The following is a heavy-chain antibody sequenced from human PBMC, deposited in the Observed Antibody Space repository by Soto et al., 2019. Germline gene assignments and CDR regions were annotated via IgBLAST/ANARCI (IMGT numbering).Heavy chain of an antibody. J-gene: IGHJ3*02. CDR1: GFTFSNAW. CDR3: TTAYCSSTSCYAWDAFDI. Sequence: LSCAASGFTFSNAWMNWVRQAPGKGLEWVGRIKSKTDGGTTDYAAPVKGRFTISRDDSKNTLYLQMNSLKTEDTAVYYCTTAYCSSTSCYAWDAFDIWGQGTMVTVSS. CDR2: IKSKTDGGTT. D-gene: IGHD2-2*01. V-gene: IGHV3-15*07.